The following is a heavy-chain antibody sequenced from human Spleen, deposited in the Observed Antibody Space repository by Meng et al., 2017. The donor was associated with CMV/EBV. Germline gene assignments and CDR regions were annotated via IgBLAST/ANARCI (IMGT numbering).Heavy chain of an antibody. CDR3: ARGRFLEWLFHFDY. V-gene: IGHV1-2*02. Sequence: ASVKVSCKASEYTFIDHHMHWVRQASGQGLEWMGWINPYSGDTKYAQKFQGRVTLSRDTSISTAYMELSRLRSDDTAVYYCARGRFLEWLFHFDYWGQGTLVTVSS. D-gene: IGHD3-3*01. CDR1: EYTFIDHH. J-gene: IGHJ4*02. CDR2: INPYSGDT.